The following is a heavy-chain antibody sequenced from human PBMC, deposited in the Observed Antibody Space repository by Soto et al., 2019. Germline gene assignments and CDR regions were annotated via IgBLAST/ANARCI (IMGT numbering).Heavy chain of an antibody. CDR1: GYTFTSYG. J-gene: IGHJ5*02. Sequence: QVQLVQSGAEVKKPGASVKVSCKASGYTFTSYGISWVRQAPGQGLEWMGWISAYNGNTNYAQKLQGRVTMTTDTSTSTADMELRSLRSDDTAVYYCARDTGIAPSYGGNWFDPWGQGTLVTVSS. CDR2: ISAYNGNT. D-gene: IGHD6-13*01. V-gene: IGHV1-18*04. CDR3: ARDTGIAPSYGGNWFDP.